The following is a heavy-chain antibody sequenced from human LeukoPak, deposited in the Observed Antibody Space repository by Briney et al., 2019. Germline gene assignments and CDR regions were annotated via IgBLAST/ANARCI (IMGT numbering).Heavy chain of an antibody. Sequence: GGSLRLSCANSGFTFSSYWMHWVRQAPGKGLVWGSRIKTDGSSTTYADFVQGRFTISRDNAKNTLYLQMNSLRADDTAVYYCVRGRGVPEYYFDYWGQGTLVTVSS. CDR2: IKTDGSST. J-gene: IGHJ4*02. V-gene: IGHV3-74*01. CDR1: GFTFSSYW. CDR3: VRGRGVPEYYFDY. D-gene: IGHD2-2*01.